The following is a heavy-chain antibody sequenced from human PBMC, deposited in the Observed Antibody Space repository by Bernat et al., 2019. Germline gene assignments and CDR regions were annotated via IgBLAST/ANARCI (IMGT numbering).Heavy chain of an antibody. V-gene: IGHV1-46*03. CDR1: GYTFTTYF. J-gene: IGHJ4*02. Sequence: QVQLVQSGAEVKKPGASVRVSCKASGYTFTTYFMHWVRQAPGQGLEWMGIINHSDRSTSYAQKFQGRVTMNRDTSTTTVYMELSSLTSEDTAVYYCARSITLVRGVVLWELDYWGQGTLVTVSS. CDR3: ARSITLVRGVVLWELDY. CDR2: INHSDRST. D-gene: IGHD3-10*01.